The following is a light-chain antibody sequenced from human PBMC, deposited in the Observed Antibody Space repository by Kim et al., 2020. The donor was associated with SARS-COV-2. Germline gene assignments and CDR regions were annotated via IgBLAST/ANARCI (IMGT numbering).Light chain of an antibody. Sequence: SASVGVSVTSTCRASQSISDWLAWYQQKPGKAPNLLIYKASTLESGVPSRFSGSGSGTEFSLTISSLQPDDFATYYCQHYNSYPYTFGQGTKLEI. CDR2: KAS. CDR3: QHYNSYPYT. CDR1: QSISDW. V-gene: IGKV1-5*03. J-gene: IGKJ2*01.